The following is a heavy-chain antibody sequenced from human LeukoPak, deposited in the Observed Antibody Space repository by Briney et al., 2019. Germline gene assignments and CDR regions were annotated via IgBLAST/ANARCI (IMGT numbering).Heavy chain of an antibody. D-gene: IGHD1-26*01. CDR2: IYTSGST. CDR1: GGSISSGSYY. J-gene: IGHJ4*02. CDR3: ATQSVGATTEGLFLVDY. Sequence: TSETLSLTCTVSGGSISSGSYYWSWTRQPAGKGLEWIGRIYTSGSTNYNPSLKSRVTISVDTSKNQFSLKLSSVTAADTAVYYCATQSVGATTEGLFLVDYWGQGTLSPSPQ. V-gene: IGHV4-61*02.